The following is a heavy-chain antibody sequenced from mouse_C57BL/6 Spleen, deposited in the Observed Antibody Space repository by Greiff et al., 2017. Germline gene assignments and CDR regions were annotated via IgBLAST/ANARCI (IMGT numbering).Heavy chain of an antibody. V-gene: IGHV1-9*01. CDR2: ILPGSGST. CDR3: ARGPWGGNYLHWYFDV. D-gene: IGHD2-1*01. Sequence: KLSCKATGYTFTGYWIEWVKQRPGHGLEWIGEILPGSGSTNYNEKFKGKATFTAETSSNTAYMQLSSLTTDDSAIYSCARGPWGGNYLHWYFDVWGTGTTVTVSS. CDR1: GYTFTGYW. J-gene: IGHJ1*03.